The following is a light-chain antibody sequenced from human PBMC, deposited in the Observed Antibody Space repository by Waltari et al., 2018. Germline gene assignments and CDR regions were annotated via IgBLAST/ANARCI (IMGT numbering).Light chain of an antibody. Sequence: DIQMTQSPSSLSASVGARVTITCRASQRISYWLAWYQQKTGKAPKLLVYKASSLESGVPSRFSGSVSGTEYTLTISSLQPDDFATYYCQQYNTYPATFGQGTKVEIK. CDR3: QQYNTYPAT. CDR2: KAS. J-gene: IGKJ2*01. CDR1: QRISYW. V-gene: IGKV1-5*03.